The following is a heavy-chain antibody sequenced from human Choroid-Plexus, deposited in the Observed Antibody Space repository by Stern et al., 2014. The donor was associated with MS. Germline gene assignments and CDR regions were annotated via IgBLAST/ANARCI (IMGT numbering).Heavy chain of an antibody. Sequence: VQLLESGGGVVQPGRPLRLSCVASGFTFGSCAMHLVRQAPGKGLGWVAGVAYDGSNKYYADSVKGRFTISRDNSQNTLYMQMSSLRPEDTAVYYCAKDRQYLTYFFDHWGQGSLVTVSS. CDR2: VAYDGSNK. CDR3: AKDRQYLTYFFDH. J-gene: IGHJ5*02. CDR1: GFTFGSCA. D-gene: IGHD2/OR15-2a*01. V-gene: IGHV3-30*18.